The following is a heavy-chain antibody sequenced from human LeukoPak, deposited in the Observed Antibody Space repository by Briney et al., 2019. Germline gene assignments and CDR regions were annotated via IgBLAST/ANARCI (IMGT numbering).Heavy chain of an antibody. Sequence: GGSLGLSCAASGFTFSSYGMHWVRQAPGKGLEWVAVISYDGSNKYYADSVKGRFTISRDNSKNTLYLQMNSLRAEDTAVYYCARDHTAAFLDYWGQGTLVTVSS. CDR3: ARDHTAAFLDY. V-gene: IGHV3-30*03. J-gene: IGHJ4*02. CDR1: GFTFSSYG. D-gene: IGHD5-18*01. CDR2: ISYDGSNK.